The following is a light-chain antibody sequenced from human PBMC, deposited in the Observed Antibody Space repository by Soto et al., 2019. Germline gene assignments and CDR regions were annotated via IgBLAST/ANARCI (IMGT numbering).Light chain of an antibody. Sequence: DIQLTQSPSFLSASVGDRVTITCRASQGISNYVLWYQQKPGKAPKLLIYAASTLQSGVASRFSGSGSGTEFTLTSSSLQPEDFAIYYCQHLDSYPLTFGQGTRLEIK. CDR2: AAS. V-gene: IGKV1-9*01. CDR1: QGISNY. J-gene: IGKJ5*01. CDR3: QHLDSYPLT.